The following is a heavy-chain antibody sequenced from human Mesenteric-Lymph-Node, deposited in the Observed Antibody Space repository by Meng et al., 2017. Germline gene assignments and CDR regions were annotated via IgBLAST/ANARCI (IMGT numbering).Heavy chain of an antibody. CDR2: INHSGST. Sequence: QGQQHQCGQGCFNPSGPRALTCSVYCGSFSDYYWRWIRQPPGKGLELIGKINHSGSTNYKPSLKSPVTISVDTSKNQFSLKLTSVTAADTAVYYCARGRYGRRNYFDYWGQGTLVTVSS. V-gene: IGHV4-34*01. CDR3: ARGRYGRRNYFDY. CDR1: CGSFSDYY. D-gene: IGHD5-18*01. J-gene: IGHJ4*02.